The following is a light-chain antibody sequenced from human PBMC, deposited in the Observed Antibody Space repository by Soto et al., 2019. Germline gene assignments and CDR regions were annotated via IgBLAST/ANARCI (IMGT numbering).Light chain of an antibody. CDR1: QTIGNK. Sequence: EIVLAQSPATLSVSPWERVTLSCRATQTIGNKLAWYLQRPGQAPRLLMYGASTRATDIPARFSGSGSGTEFTLTITGLQSEDFAVYYCQQYNIWRSITFGQGTRLEIK. CDR3: QQYNIWRSIT. J-gene: IGKJ5*01. CDR2: GAS. V-gene: IGKV3-15*01.